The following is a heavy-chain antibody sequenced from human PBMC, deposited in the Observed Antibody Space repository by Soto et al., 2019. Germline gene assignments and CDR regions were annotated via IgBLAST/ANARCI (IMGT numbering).Heavy chain of an antibody. V-gene: IGHV4-39*01. Sequence: SETLSLTCTVSGASIRSIDYYWAWIRQPPGKGLEWIGSIYYTGSTYYTPSLKSRVSISADTSKNQFSLKLTSVTAADTAVYHCVSGGRWETPQDYWGQGTLVTVSS. CDR3: VSGGRWETPQDY. CDR1: GASIRSIDYY. D-gene: IGHD1-26*01. CDR2: IYYTGST. J-gene: IGHJ4*02.